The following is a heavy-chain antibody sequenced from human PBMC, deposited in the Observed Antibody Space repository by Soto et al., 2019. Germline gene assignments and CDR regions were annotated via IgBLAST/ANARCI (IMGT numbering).Heavy chain of an antibody. D-gene: IGHD3-22*01. Sequence: GSLRLSCAASGFTFSIYAMTWVRQSPGKGLEWVSSMSRTGDNTYYADSVKGRFTISRDNSKNTLYLQMNSLRAEDTAIYYCAKDQSNSNPLYYFDFWGPGTLVTVSS. CDR1: GFTFSIYA. CDR3: AKDQSNSNPLYYFDF. V-gene: IGHV3-23*01. J-gene: IGHJ4*02. CDR2: MSRTGDNT.